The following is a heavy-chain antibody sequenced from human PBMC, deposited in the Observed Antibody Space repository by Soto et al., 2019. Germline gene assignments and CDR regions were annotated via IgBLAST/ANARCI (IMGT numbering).Heavy chain of an antibody. Sequence: QVQLVESGGGVVQPGRSLRLSCAASGFTFSSYGMHWVRQAPGKGPEWVAVISYDGSNKYYADSVKGRFTISRENSKNTLYLQMNSLRAEDTAVYYCAKDKVPVVVTAPFDYWGQGTLVTVSS. CDR1: GFTFSSYG. CDR2: ISYDGSNK. V-gene: IGHV3-30*18. D-gene: IGHD2-21*02. J-gene: IGHJ4*02. CDR3: AKDKVPVVVTAPFDY.